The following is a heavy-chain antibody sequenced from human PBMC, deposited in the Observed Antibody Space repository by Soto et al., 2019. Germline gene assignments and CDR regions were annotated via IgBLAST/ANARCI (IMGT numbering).Heavy chain of an antibody. D-gene: IGHD3-22*01. CDR2: ISGIRDYI. J-gene: IGHJ4*02. Sequence: GGSLRLSCAASGFTFSYYALHWVRRAHGKGLEWVSSISGIRDYIRYADSVKGRFTISRDNAKTSLYLQMNSLTAEDTAVYYCAREGVHNYNEYYFDYWGQGTLVTVSS. V-gene: IGHV3-21*06. CDR3: AREGVHNYNEYYFDY. CDR1: GFTFSYYA.